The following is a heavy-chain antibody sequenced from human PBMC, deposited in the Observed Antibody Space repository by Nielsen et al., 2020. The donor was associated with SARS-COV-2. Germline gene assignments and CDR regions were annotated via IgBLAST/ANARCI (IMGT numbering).Heavy chain of an antibody. V-gene: IGHV3-30*03. CDR1: GFTFSSYG. J-gene: IGHJ4*02. D-gene: IGHD2-21*02. Sequence: GESLKISCAASGFTFSSYGMHWVRQAPGKGLEWVAVISYDGSNKYYADSVKGRFTISRDNSKNTLYLQMNSLRAEDTALYYCAGGRQFCGGDCYCHYWGQGTLVTVSS. CDR3: AGGRQFCGGDCYCHY. CDR2: ISYDGSNK.